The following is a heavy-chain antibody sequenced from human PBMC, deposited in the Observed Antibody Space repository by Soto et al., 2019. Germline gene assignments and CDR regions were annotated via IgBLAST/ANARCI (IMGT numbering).Heavy chain of an antibody. J-gene: IGHJ6*02. D-gene: IGHD6-19*01. V-gene: IGHV1-18*01. CDR1: GYTFTSYV. CDR3: ARVGATVAGPYGMDV. Sequence: QVQLVQSGAEVKKPGASVKVSCRASGYTFTSYVISWVRQAPGQGLEWMGWISAYNGNTNFAQKIQGRVTMTTDTTTSIAYMELRSLRSDDTAVYYCARVGATVAGPYGMDVWGQGTTVTVSS. CDR2: ISAYNGNT.